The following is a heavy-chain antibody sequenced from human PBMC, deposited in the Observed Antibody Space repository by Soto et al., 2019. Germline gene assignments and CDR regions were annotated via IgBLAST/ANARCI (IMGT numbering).Heavy chain of an antibody. V-gene: IGHV1-46*03. J-gene: IGHJ3*02. D-gene: IGHD2-21*01. CDR2: INPSGGST. CDR1: GYAFTSYY. CDR3: AREDAYCGGDCYSAFDI. Sequence: GASVKGSCKASGYAFTSYYMHWVRQAPGQGLEWMGIINPSGGSTSYAQKFQGRVTMTRDTSTSTVYMELSSLRSEDTAVYYCAREDAYCGGDCYSAFDIWGQGTMVTVSS.